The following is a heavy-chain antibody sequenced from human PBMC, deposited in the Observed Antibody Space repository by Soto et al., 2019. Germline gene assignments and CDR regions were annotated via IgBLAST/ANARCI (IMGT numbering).Heavy chain of an antibody. J-gene: IGHJ4*02. CDR2: IRSKPNSYAT. Sequence: GGSLRLSCAASGFTFSGSAMHWVRQASGKGLEWVGRIRSKPNSYATAYAASVKGRFTISRDDSKNTAYLQMNSPKTEDTAVYYCCAIRGGQPDYWGQGTLVTVSS. D-gene: IGHD3-10*01. CDR3: CAIRGGQPDY. V-gene: IGHV3-73*01. CDR1: GFTFSGSA.